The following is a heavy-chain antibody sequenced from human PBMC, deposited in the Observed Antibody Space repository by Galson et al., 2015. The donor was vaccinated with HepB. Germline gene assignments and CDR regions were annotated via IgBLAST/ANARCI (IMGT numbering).Heavy chain of an antibody. V-gene: IGHV6-1*01. CDR2: TYYRSKWYN. Sequence: CAISGDSVSSNSAAWNWIRQSPSRGLEWLGRTYYRSKWYNDYAVSVKSRITINPDTSKNQFSLQLNSVTPEDTAVYYCCSGYYYVSSFDYWGQGTLVTVSS. J-gene: IGHJ4*02. D-gene: IGHD3-22*01. CDR1: GDSVSSNSAA. CDR3: CSGYYYVSSFDY.